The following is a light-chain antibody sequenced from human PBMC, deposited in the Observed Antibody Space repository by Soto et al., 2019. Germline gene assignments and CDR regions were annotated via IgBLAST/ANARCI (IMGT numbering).Light chain of an antibody. Sequence: DIQMTQSPSSLSASVGDRVTITCRVSQSINNWLAWYQQKPGKAPKLLINKASNLESGVPSRFSGSGSGTHFTLTISSVQPEDFATYYCRQIYRIPITFGQGTRLEIK. CDR1: QSINNW. V-gene: IGKV1-5*03. CDR3: RQIYRIPIT. J-gene: IGKJ5*01. CDR2: KAS.